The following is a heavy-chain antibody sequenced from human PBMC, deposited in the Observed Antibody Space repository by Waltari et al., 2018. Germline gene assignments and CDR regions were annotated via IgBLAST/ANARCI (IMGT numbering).Heavy chain of an antibody. CDR1: GYTFTDYY. J-gene: IGHJ3*02. V-gene: IGHV1-69-2*01. D-gene: IGHD1-26*01. CDR3: ATAYSGSHLGHDAFDI. Sequence: EVQLVQSGAEVKKPGATVKISCKASGYTFTDYYMHWVQQAPGKGLEWMGRVDPEDGETKYAEKFQGRVTITADTSTDTAYMELSSLRSEDTAVYYCATAYSGSHLGHDAFDIWGQGTMVTVSS. CDR2: VDPEDGET.